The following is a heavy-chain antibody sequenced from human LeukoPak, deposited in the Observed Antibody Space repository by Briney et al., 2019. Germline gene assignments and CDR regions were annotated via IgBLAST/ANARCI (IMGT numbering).Heavy chain of an antibody. J-gene: IGHJ5*02. CDR2: INSDGSST. Sequence: GGSLRLSCAASGFTFSNYWMHWVRQIPGKGLVWVSRINSDGSSTTYADAVKGRFTISRDNAKNTLYLQMNSLRAEDTAVYYCAKVGVIAATGWFDPWGQGTLVTVSS. CDR1: GFTFSNYW. CDR3: AKVGVIAATGWFDP. D-gene: IGHD2-15*01. V-gene: IGHV3-74*01.